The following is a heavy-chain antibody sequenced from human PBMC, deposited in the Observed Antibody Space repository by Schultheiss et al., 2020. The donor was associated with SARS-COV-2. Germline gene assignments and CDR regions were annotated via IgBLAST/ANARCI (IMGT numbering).Heavy chain of an antibody. CDR2: INHSGST. V-gene: IGHV4-34*01. Sequence: SETLSLTCAVYGGSFSGYYWSWIRQPPGKGLEWIGEINHSGSTNYNPSLKSRVTISVDTSKNQFSLKLSSVTAADTAVYYCARRTIAAATEDVDYWGQGTLVTVSS. D-gene: IGHD6-13*01. CDR3: ARRTIAAATEDVDY. J-gene: IGHJ4*02. CDR1: GGSFSGYY.